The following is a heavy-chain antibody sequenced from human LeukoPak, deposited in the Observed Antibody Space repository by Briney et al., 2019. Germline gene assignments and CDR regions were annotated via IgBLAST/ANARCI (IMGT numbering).Heavy chain of an antibody. D-gene: IGHD4-23*01. Sequence: ASVKVSCKASGYTFTGYYMHWVRQAPGQGLEWMGWINPNSGGTNYAQKFQGRVTMTRDTSISTAYMELSRLRSDDTAVYYCARDSANYGGKADYWGQGTLVTVSS. CDR3: ARDSANYGGKADY. J-gene: IGHJ4*02. CDR1: GYTFTGYY. V-gene: IGHV1-2*02. CDR2: INPNSGGT.